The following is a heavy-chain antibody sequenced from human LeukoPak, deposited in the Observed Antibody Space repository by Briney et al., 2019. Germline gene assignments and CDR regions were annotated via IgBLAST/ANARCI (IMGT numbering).Heavy chain of an antibody. CDR2: INPNSGGT. CDR1: GYTFTDYS. CDR3: ATPYSSSWYGSLTD. Sequence: ASVKVSCKASGYTFTDYSMHWVRQAPGQGLEWMGRINPNSGGTNYAQKFQGRVTMTTDTSTSTAYMELRSLRSNDTAVYYCATPYSSSWYGSLTDWGQGTLVTVSS. V-gene: IGHV1-2*06. J-gene: IGHJ4*02. D-gene: IGHD6-13*01.